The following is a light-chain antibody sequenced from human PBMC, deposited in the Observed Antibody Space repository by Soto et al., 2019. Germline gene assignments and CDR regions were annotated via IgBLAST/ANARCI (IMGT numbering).Light chain of an antibody. J-gene: IGLJ1*01. CDR1: SSNIGAGYD. CDR2: GNK. V-gene: IGLV1-40*01. Sequence: QSVLTQPPSVSGAPGQRVTISCTGSSSNIGAGYDVHWYQQRPGTAPKLLIYGNKNRPSGVPDRFSGSKSGTSASLAITGLQAEDEADYYCQSNDSSLSVSYVFGTGTKLTVL. CDR3: QSNDSSLSVSYV.